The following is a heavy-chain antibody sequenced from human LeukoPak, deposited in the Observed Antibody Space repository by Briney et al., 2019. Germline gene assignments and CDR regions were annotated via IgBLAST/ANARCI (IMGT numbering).Heavy chain of an antibody. V-gene: IGHV3-20*04. CDR2: INWNGGST. J-gene: IGHJ4*02. CDR1: GFTFDDYG. CDR3: ARVSYSSSWYSGYYFDY. Sequence: PGGCLRLSCAASGFTFDDYGMSWVRQAPGKGLEWVSGINWNGGSTGYADSVKGRFTIPRDNAKNSLYLQMNSLRAEDTALYYCARVSYSSSWYSGYYFDYWGQGTLVTVSS. D-gene: IGHD6-13*01.